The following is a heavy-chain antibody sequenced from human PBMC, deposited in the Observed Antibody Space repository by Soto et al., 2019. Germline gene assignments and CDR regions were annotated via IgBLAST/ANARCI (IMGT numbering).Heavy chain of an antibody. CDR1: GYTFTGYY. J-gene: IGHJ4*02. CDR2: INPNSGGT. Sequence: ASVKVSCKASGYTFTGYYMHWVRQAPGQGLEWMGWINPNSGGTNYAQKFQGRVTMTRDTSISTAYMELSRLRSDDTAVYYCARSTSSSSPTFEYWGKGTLFTVS. D-gene: IGHD6-6*01. V-gene: IGHV1-2*02. CDR3: ARSTSSSSPTFEY.